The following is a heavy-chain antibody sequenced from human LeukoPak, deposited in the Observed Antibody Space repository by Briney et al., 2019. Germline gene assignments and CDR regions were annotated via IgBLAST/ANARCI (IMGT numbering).Heavy chain of an antibody. CDR2: INWNGGST. D-gene: IGHD2-8*01. CDR3: ARATNGVWPSY. V-gene: IGHV3-20*04. J-gene: IGHJ4*02. CDR1: GFTFDDYG. Sequence: GGSLRLSCAASGFTFDDYGMGWVRQAPGKGLEWVSGINWNGGSTGYADSVKGRFTISRDNAKNSLYLQMNSLRAEDTALYYCARATNGVWPSYWGQGTLVTVSS.